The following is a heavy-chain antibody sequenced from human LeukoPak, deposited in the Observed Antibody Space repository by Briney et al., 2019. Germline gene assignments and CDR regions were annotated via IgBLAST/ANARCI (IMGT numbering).Heavy chain of an antibody. Sequence: GESLKISGRGSGCSFTNYWIGLVRQMPGKGLEWMGIIYPGDSGTRYSPSFQGQVTISADKSISTAYLQRNSLKATDTAMYYCARPAFSYSFDYWGQGTLVTVSS. D-gene: IGHD1-26*01. CDR2: IYPGDSGT. J-gene: IGHJ4*02. V-gene: IGHV5-51*01. CDR1: GCSFTNYW. CDR3: ARPAFSYSFDY.